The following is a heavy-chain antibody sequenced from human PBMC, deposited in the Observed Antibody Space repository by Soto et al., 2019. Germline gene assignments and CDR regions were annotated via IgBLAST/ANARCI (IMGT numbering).Heavy chain of an antibody. D-gene: IGHD2-2*01. CDR2: ISSSSSTI. V-gene: IGHV3-48*01. CDR1: GFTFSSYS. Sequence: EVQLVESGGGLVQPGGSLRLSCAASGFTFSSYSMNWVRQAPGKGLEWVSYISSSSSTIYYADSVKGLFTISRDNANNSLYLQMNSLRAEDTAVYYCASLTDTTAYYYYYYMDVWGKGTTVTVSS. CDR3: ASLTDTTAYYYYYYMDV. J-gene: IGHJ6*03.